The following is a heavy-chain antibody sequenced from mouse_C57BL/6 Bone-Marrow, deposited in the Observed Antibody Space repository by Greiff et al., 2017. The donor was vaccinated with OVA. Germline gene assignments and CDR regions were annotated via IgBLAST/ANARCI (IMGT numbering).Heavy chain of an antibody. Sequence: QVQLQQPGAELVRPGSSVKLSCKASGYTFTSYWMDWVKQRPGQGLAWIGNIYPSDSETHYNQKFKDKATLTVDKSSSTAYMQLSSLTSEDSAVYYCARGSSGPFAYWGQGTLVTVSA. CDR3: ARGSSGPFAY. D-gene: IGHD3-2*02. V-gene: IGHV1-61*01. CDR1: GYTFTSYW. J-gene: IGHJ3*01. CDR2: IYPSDSET.